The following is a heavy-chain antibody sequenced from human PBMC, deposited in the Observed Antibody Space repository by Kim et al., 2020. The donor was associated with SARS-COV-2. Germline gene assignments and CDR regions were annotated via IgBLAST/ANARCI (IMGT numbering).Heavy chain of an antibody. J-gene: IGHJ4*02. CDR3: ARDASGSYSLGFY. V-gene: IGHV3-30-3*01. CDR2: ISYDGSNK. D-gene: IGHD1-26*01. CDR1: GFTFSSYA. Sequence: GGSLRLSCAASGFTFSSYAMHWVRQAPGKGLEWVAVISYDGSNKYYADSVKGRFTISRDNSKNTLYLQMNSLRAEDTAVYYCARDASGSYSLGFYWGQGTLVTVSS.